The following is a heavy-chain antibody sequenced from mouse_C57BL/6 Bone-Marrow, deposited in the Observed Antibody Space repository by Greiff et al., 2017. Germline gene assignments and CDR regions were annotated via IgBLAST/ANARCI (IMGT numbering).Heavy chain of an antibody. CDR3: ARQGLWYAMDY. V-gene: IGHV5-15*01. D-gene: IGHD1-1*02. CDR1: GFTFSDYG. Sequence: EVKLVESGGGLVQPGGSLKLSCAASGFTFSDYGMAWVRQAPRKGPEWVAFISNLAYSIYYADTVTGRFTISRENAKNTLYLEMSSRRSEDTSMYYCARQGLWYAMDYWGQGTSVTVSS. CDR2: ISNLAYSI. J-gene: IGHJ4*01.